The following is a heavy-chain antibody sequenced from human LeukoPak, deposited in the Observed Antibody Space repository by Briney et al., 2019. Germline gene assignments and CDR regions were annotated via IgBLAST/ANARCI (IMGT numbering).Heavy chain of an antibody. Sequence: KASETLSLTCSVSCGSIIGNYWSWIRQPPGKGLEWIGSIYHTGTTYNNPSLKSRVTISVNASTNQLSLKLSSVSSGHGGVYHCGRGTGFCSSSTCYYFDYWGQGNLVSVSS. J-gene: IGHJ4*02. CDR1: CGSIIGNY. CDR3: GRGTGFCSSSTCYYFDY. CDR2: IYHTGTT. V-gene: IGHV4-59*01. D-gene: IGHD2-2*01.